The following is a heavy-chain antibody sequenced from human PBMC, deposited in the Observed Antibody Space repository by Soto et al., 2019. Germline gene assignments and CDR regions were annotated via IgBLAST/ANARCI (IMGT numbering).Heavy chain of an antibody. Sequence: GGSLRLSCAASGFTFSSYAMSWVRQAPGKGLEWVSAISGSGGSTYYADSVKGRFTISRDNSKNTLYLQMYSLRAEDTAVYYCAKGVDYDILTGHFDPWAQGTLVTVSS. V-gene: IGHV3-23*01. J-gene: IGHJ5*02. CDR1: GFTFSSYA. CDR2: ISGSGGST. CDR3: AKGVDYDILTGHFDP. D-gene: IGHD3-9*01.